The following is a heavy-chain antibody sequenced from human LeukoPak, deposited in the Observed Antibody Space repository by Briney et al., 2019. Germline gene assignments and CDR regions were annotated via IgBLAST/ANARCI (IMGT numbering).Heavy chain of an antibody. Sequence: ASVKVSCKASGYTFTSYGISWVRQAPGQGLEWMGWISAYNGNTNYAQKLQGRVTMTTDTSTSTAYMELRSLRSDDTAVYYCARVVVPAAMLLPHVSYGMDVWGQGTTVTVSS. CDR1: GYTFTSYG. V-gene: IGHV1-18*01. CDR3: ARVVVPAAMLLPHVSYGMDV. D-gene: IGHD2-2*01. J-gene: IGHJ6*02. CDR2: ISAYNGNT.